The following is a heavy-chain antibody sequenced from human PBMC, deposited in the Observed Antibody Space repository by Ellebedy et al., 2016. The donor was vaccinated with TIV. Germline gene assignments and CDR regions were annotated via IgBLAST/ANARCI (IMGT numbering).Heavy chain of an antibody. CDR3: ATAQSGSYYNHAFDI. J-gene: IGHJ3*02. Sequence: ASVKVSCKVSGYTLTDLSMHWVRQAPGKGLEWMGGFDPEDGETIYAQKFQGRVTMTEDTSTDTAYMELSSLRSEDTAVYYCATAQSGSYYNHAFDIWGQGTMVTVSS. D-gene: IGHD1-26*01. V-gene: IGHV1-24*01. CDR1: GYTLTDLS. CDR2: FDPEDGET.